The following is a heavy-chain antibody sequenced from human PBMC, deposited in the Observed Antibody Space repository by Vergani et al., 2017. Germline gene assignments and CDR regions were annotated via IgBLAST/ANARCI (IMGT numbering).Heavy chain of an antibody. J-gene: IGHJ5*02. Sequence: EVQLVESGGGLVKPGGSLRLSCAASGFTFSNAWMSWVRQAPGKGLEWVSAISGSGGSTYYADSVKGRFTISRDNAKNSLYLQMNSLRAEDTALFYCAKAHSSGWYNWFDPWGQGTLVTVSS. CDR1: GFTFSNAW. V-gene: IGHV3-23*04. D-gene: IGHD6-19*01. CDR3: AKAHSSGWYNWFDP. CDR2: ISGSGGST.